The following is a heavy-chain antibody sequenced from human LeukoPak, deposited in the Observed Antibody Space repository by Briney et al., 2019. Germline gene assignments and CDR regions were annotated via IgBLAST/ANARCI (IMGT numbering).Heavy chain of an antibody. CDR2: ISAYNGNT. J-gene: IGHJ4*02. CDR3: ARSGCSGGSCYSIHY. V-gene: IGHV1-18*01. D-gene: IGHD2-15*01. Sequence: ASVKVSCKASGYTFTSYGISWVRQAPGQGLEWMGWISAYNGNTNYAQKLQGRVTMTTDTSTSTAYMELRSLRSDDTAVYYCARSGCSGGSCYSIHYWGQGTLVTVSS. CDR1: GYTFTSYG.